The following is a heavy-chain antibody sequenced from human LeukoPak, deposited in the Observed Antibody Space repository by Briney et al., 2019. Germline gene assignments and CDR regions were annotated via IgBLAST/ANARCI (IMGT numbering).Heavy chain of an antibody. CDR2: IHHSGST. Sequence: NASEALSLTCAVYGGSVRDNYWSWIRQPPGKGLEWIGEIHHSGSTKYNPSLKSRVTISLDTSKNQFSLKLTSVTAADTAVYYCARAPGGNPTTHYFDYWGQGALVTVSS. J-gene: IGHJ4*02. V-gene: IGHV4-34*01. CDR3: ARAPGGNPTTHYFDY. D-gene: IGHD1-14*01. CDR1: GGSVRDNY.